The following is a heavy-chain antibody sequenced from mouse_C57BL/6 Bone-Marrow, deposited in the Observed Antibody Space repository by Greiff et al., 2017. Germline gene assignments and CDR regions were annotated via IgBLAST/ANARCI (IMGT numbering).Heavy chain of an antibody. V-gene: IGHV1-64*01. CDR2: IHPNSGST. J-gene: IGHJ1*03. CDR3: ARRGGQRGYFDV. Sequence: QVQLKQPGAELVKPGASVKLSCKASGYTFTSYWMHWVKQRPGQGLEWIGMIHPNSGSTNYNEKFKSKATLTVDKSSSTAYMQLSSLTSEDSAVYYGARRGGQRGYFDVWGKGTTVTVSS. CDR1: GYTFTSYW.